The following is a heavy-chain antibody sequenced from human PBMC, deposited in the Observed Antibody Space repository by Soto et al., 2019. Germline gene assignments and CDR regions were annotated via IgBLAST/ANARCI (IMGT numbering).Heavy chain of an antibody. J-gene: IGHJ4*02. CDR2: ISADGSDK. Sequence: QVQLVESGGGVVQPGRSLRLSCAASGFTFSNFAWHWGRRAPGKGLGGGAAISADGSDKYFSDSVKGRFTISRDNSKNTLFLQMNSLRVEDTAVYYCTKGSEVARQELDYWGQGTLVTVSS. D-gene: IGHD3-3*01. V-gene: IGHV3-30*18. CDR1: GFTFSNFA. CDR3: TKGSEVARQELDY.